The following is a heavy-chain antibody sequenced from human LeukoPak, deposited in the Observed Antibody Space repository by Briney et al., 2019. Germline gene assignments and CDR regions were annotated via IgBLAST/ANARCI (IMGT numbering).Heavy chain of an antibody. CDR1: GGSISSYY. V-gene: IGHV4-59*01. Sequence: SETLSLTCTVSGGSISSYYWSWIRQPPGKGLEWIGYIYYSGSTNYNPSLKSRVTISVDTSKNQFSLKLSSVTAADTAVYYCASSDLGAYLDFDYWGQGTLVTVSS. D-gene: IGHD3-16*01. CDR3: ASSDLGAYLDFDY. CDR2: IYYSGST. J-gene: IGHJ4*02.